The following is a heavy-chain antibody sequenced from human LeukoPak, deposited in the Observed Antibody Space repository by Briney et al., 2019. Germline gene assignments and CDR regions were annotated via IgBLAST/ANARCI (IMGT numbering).Heavy chain of an antibody. CDR3: ARAPHTRFYSSD. D-gene: IGHD3-3*01. V-gene: IGHV3-21*01. CDR1: GFTFSSYS. Sequence: GGSLRLSCAASGFTFSSYSMNWVRQAPGKGLEWVSSISSSSSYIYYADSVKGRFTISRDNAKNSLYLQMNSLRAEDTAVYYCARAPHTRFYSSDWGQGTLVTVSS. CDR2: ISSSSSYI. J-gene: IGHJ4*02.